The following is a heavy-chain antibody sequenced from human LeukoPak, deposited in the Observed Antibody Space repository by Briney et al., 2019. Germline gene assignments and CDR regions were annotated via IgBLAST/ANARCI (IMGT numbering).Heavy chain of an antibody. CDR3: AKGTVGVADY. V-gene: IGHV3-23*01. Sequence: GGSLRLSCAASGFIFSSYAMSWVRQAPGKGLEWVSAISGSDGSTYYADSVKGRFTISRDNSKNTLYLQMDSLRAEDTAVYYCAKGTVGVADYWGQGTLVTVSS. CDR2: ISGSDGST. D-gene: IGHD1-26*01. CDR1: GFIFSSYA. J-gene: IGHJ4*02.